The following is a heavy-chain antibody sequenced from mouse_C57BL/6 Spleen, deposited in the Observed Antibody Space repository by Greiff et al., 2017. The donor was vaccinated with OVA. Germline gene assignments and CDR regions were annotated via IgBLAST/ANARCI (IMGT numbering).Heavy chain of an antibody. CDR3: AREIYYDYDYAMDY. J-gene: IGHJ4*01. D-gene: IGHD2-4*01. CDR2: ISSGSSTI. V-gene: IGHV5-17*01. Sequence: EVKLMESGGGLVKPGGSLKLSCAASGFTFSDYGMHWVRQAPEKGLEWVAYISSGSSTIYYADTVKGRFTISRDNAKNTLFLQMTSLRSEDTAMYYCAREIYYDYDYAMDYWGQGTSVTVSS. CDR1: GFTFSDYG.